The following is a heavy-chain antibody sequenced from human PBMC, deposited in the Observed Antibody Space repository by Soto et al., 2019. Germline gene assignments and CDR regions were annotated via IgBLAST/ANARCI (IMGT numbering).Heavy chain of an antibody. V-gene: IGHV1-58*01. CDR3: AAGSIAVAGSRFDY. J-gene: IGHJ4*02. Sequence: PVKVSCKASGFTFTSSAVQRVRQARGQRLEWIGWIVVVSGNTNYAQKFQERVTITRDMSTSTAYMELSSLRSEDTAVYYCAAGSIAVAGSRFDYWGQGTLVTVSS. D-gene: IGHD6-19*01. CDR1: GFTFTSSA. CDR2: IVVVSGNT.